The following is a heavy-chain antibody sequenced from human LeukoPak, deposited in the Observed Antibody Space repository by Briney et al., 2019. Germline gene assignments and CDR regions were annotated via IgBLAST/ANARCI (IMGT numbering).Heavy chain of an antibody. D-gene: IGHD5-12*01. V-gene: IGHV1-2*02. J-gene: IGHJ4*02. CDR3: ARVRSIVATINGFDY. CDR2: INPNSGGT. Sequence: ASVKVSCKASGYTFTGYYMHWVRQAPGQGLEWMGWINPNSGGTNYAQKFQDRVTMTRDTSISTAYMELSRLRSDDTAVYYCARVRSIVATINGFDYWGQGTLVTVSS. CDR1: GYTFTGYY.